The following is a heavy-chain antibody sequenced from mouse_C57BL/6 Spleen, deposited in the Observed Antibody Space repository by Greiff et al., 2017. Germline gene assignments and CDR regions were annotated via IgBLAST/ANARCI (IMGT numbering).Heavy chain of an antibody. J-gene: IGHJ3*01. CDR2: INPNNGGT. D-gene: IGHD2-4*01. Sequence: DVKLQESGPELVKPGASVKMSCKASGYTFTDYNMHWVKQSHGKSLEWIGYINPNNGGTSYNQKFKGKATLTVNKSSSTAYMELRSLTSEDSAVYYCARRGNYYDYDVFAYWGQGTLVTVSA. V-gene: IGHV1-22*01. CDR1: GYTFTDYN. CDR3: ARRGNYYDYDVFAY.